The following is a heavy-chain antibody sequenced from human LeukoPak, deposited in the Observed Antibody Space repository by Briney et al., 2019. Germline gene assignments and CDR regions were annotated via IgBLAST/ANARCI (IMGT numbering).Heavy chain of an antibody. CDR1: GFTFSNYW. Sequence: GGSLRLSCAASGFTFSNYWMHWVRQAPGKGLGWVSRINSDGINTSYADSVKGRFTISRDNAKKSLYLQMNSLRAEDTALYYCAKDIAAGTDAFDIWGQGTMVTVSS. D-gene: IGHD6-13*01. J-gene: IGHJ3*02. CDR2: INSDGINT. V-gene: IGHV3-74*01. CDR3: AKDIAAGTDAFDI.